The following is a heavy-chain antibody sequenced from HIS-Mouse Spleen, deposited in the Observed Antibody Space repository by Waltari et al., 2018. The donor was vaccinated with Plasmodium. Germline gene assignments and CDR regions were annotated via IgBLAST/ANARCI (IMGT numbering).Heavy chain of an antibody. J-gene: IGHJ2*01. V-gene: IGHV3-7*01. CDR3: ASSWYWYFDL. CDR1: GFTYSSYW. CDR2: IKQDGSEK. D-gene: IGHD6-13*01. Sequence: EVQLVESGGGLVQPGGSLRLSCAASGFTYSSYWMSWVRQAPGKGLEWVANIKQDGSEKYYVDSVEGRFTIARDNAKNSLYLQMNSLRAEDTAVYYCASSWYWYFDLWGRGTLVTVSS.